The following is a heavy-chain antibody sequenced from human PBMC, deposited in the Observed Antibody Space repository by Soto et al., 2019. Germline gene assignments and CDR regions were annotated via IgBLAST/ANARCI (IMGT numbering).Heavy chain of an antibody. CDR1: VYTFTSYY. D-gene: IGHD5-18*01. CDR3: ARELDTAMVGYYYYGMDV. V-gene: IGHV1-46*01. Sequence: GAAVSVSCKASVYTFTSYYMHWVRQAPGQGLEWMGIINPSGGSTSYAQKFQGRVTMTRDTSTSTVYMELSSLRSEDTAVYYCARELDTAMVGYYYYGMDVWGQGTTVTVSS. CDR2: INPSGGST. J-gene: IGHJ6*02.